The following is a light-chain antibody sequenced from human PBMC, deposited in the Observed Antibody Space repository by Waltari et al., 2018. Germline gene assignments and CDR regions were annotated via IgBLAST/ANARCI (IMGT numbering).Light chain of an antibody. Sequence: SALTQPDSVSGSPGQSITISCSGLSSDSGGYEYVSWYQQHPGKAPKVIIYDVTNRPSGVSNRFSGSKSGSSASLTISGLQAEDEADYYCSSFTSSTTGIFGGGTKLTVL. CDR1: SSDSGGYEY. V-gene: IGLV2-14*01. CDR3: SSFTSSTTGI. J-gene: IGLJ2*01. CDR2: DVT.